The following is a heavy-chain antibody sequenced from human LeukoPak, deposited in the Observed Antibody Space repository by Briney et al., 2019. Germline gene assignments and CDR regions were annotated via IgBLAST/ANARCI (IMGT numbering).Heavy chain of an antibody. J-gene: IGHJ4*02. CDR2: ISSSSSYI. CDR3: ARDYVQDY. D-gene: IGHD3-16*01. V-gene: IGHV3-21*01. CDR1: VFTFSSYS. Sequence: GGSLRLSCAVSVFTFSSYSMNWVRPAPGKGLEWVSSISSSSSYIYYADSVKGRFTISRDNAKNSLYLQMNSLRDEDTAVYYCARDYVQDYWGQGTLVTVSS.